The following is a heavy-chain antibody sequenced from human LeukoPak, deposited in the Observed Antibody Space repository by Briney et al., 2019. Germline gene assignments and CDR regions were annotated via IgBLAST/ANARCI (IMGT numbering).Heavy chain of an antibody. CDR3: ARSGYSDAFDI. CDR1: GFTFSSYE. Sequence: GGSLRLSCAASGFTFSSYEMNWVRQAPGKGLEWVSYISSSSSTIYYADSVKGRFTISRDNAKNSLYLQMNSLRAEDTAVYYCARSGYSDAFDIWGQGTMVTVSS. CDR2: ISSSSSTI. D-gene: IGHD5-12*01. V-gene: IGHV3-48*03. J-gene: IGHJ3*02.